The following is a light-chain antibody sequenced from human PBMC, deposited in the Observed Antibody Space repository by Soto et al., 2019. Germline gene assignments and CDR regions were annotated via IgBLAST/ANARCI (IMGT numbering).Light chain of an antibody. V-gene: IGKV3-15*01. CDR3: QQYNNWPLS. CDR1: QSVNRN. J-gene: IGKJ4*01. Sequence: EIVMTQSPATLSVSPGERTTLSCSASQSVNRNLAWYQQKPGQTPRLLIYDVSSRATGIPARFSGSGSGTDFTLTISSLQSEDFAVYYCQQYNNWPLSFGGGTNVEIK. CDR2: DVS.